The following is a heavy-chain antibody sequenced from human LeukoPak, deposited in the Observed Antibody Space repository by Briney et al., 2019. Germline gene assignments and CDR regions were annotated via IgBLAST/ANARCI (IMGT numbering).Heavy chain of an antibody. CDR3: AKLIPAVDCSRTSCYGFDY. CDR2: IDASGDNT. V-gene: IGHV3-23*01. J-gene: IGHJ4*02. D-gene: IGHD2-2*01. Sequence: GGSLKLSCAASGFSFSTYAVSWVRQAPGKGVDWVSAIDASGDNTYYTDSVKGRFTISRDNSKNTLYLQMTSLRAEDTAVYFCAKLIPAVDCSRTSCYGFDYWGQGTLVTVSS. CDR1: GFSFSTYA.